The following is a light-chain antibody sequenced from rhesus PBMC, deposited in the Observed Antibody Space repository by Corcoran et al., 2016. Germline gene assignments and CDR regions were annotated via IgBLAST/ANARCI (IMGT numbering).Light chain of an antibody. J-gene: IGLJ1*01. CDR2: DVS. CDR1: SSDVGGYNY. Sequence: QSAPTQPPSVSGSPGQSVTISCTGTSSDVGGYNYVSWYQQHPGKAPKLMIYDVSKRPSGVSDRFSGSKSGNTASLTISGLQAEDEADYYCCSYTTSSPCIFGAGTRLTVL. V-gene: IGLV2S7*01. CDR3: CSYTTSSPCI.